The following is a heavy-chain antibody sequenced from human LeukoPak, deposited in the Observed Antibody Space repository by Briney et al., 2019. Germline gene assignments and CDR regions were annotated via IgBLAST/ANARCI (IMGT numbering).Heavy chain of an antibody. V-gene: IGHV3-23*01. CDR2: ISGSGGST. J-gene: IGHJ4*02. CDR3: AKTRSGGTAVIVFHFDY. Sequence: GGSLRLSCAASGFTFSIYAMSWVRQAPGKGLEWVSAISGSGGSTYYADSVKGRFTISRDNSKNTLYLQMNSLRAEDTAVYYCAKTRSGGTAVIVFHFDYWGQGTLVTVSS. CDR1: GFTFSIYA. D-gene: IGHD2-15*01.